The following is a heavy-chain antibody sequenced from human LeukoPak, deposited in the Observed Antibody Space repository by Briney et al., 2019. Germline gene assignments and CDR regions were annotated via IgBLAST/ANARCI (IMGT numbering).Heavy chain of an antibody. CDR2: ISYDGSNK. Sequence: GGSLRLSCAASGFTFSSYGMHWVRQAPGKGLEWVAVISYDGSNKYYADSVKGRFTISRDNSKNTLYPQMNSLRAEDTAVYYCAKKSSYYFDYWGQGTLVTVSS. V-gene: IGHV3-30*18. CDR3: AKKSSYYFDY. CDR1: GFTFSSYG. D-gene: IGHD1-7*01. J-gene: IGHJ4*02.